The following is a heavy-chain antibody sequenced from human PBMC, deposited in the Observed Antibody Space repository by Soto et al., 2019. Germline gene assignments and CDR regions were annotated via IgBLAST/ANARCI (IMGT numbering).Heavy chain of an antibody. CDR2: INHSGST. V-gene: IGHV4-34*01. CDR1: GRFFSAYY. J-gene: IGHJ6*03. CDR3: ARGFRYYYYYMDV. Sequence: SESLSSTCAVEGRFFSAYYCCRFREPPGKGLEWIGEINHSGSTNYNPSLKSRVTISVDTSKNQFSLKLSSVTAADTAVYYCARGFRYYYYYMDVWGKGTTVTVSS.